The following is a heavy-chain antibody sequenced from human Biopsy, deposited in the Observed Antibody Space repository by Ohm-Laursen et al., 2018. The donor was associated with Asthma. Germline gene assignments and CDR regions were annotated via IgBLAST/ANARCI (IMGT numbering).Heavy chain of an antibody. Sequence: TLSLTCTVSGASIKTDDHYWSWLRQPPGKGLEWFGFIHSSGSTSYNPSLKGGVTISVDTSKNQSSLKLSSVTAADTAVYYCARASVAASSNWFDPWGQGTLVTVSS. CDR2: IHSSGST. J-gene: IGHJ5*02. V-gene: IGHV4-30-4*01. CDR1: GASIKTDDHY. D-gene: IGHD6-19*01. CDR3: ARASVAASSNWFDP.